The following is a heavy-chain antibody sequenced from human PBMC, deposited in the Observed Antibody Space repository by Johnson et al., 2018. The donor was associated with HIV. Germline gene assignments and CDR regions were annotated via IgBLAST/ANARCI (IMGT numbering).Heavy chain of an antibody. CDR3: ARGGILWFGGLFLGMGI. D-gene: IGHD3-10*01. J-gene: IGHJ3*02. CDR2: IKQDGSEK. V-gene: IGHV3-7*03. CDR1: GFTVSSNY. Sequence: EVQLVESGGGLVQPGGSLRLSCAASGFTVSSNYMSWVRQAPGKGLEWVANIKQDGSEKYYVDSVKGRFTISRDNAKNSLYLQMNSLRAEDRAVYYCARGGILWFGGLFLGMGIWGQGKMVTVSS.